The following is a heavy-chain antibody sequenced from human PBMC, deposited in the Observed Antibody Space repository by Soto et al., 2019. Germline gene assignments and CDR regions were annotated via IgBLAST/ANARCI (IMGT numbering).Heavy chain of an antibody. J-gene: IGHJ2*01. D-gene: IGHD4-17*01. CDR1: GGTFSSHT. V-gene: IGHV1-69*08. CDR3: ARPDFGDYWYFDL. Sequence: QDQLVQSGAEVKKPGSSVKVSCKASGGTFSSHTFSWVRQAPGQGLEWMGRIIPALGTATYAQKFQGRVTITADESATTVYMELNSLRSEDTAVDYCARPDFGDYWYFDLCGRGTLVTVSS. CDR2: IIPALGTA.